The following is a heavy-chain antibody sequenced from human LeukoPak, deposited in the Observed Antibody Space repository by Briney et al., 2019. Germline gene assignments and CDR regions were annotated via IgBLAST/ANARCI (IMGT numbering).Heavy chain of an antibody. CDR3: ARVTSDAFDI. Sequence: GSLRLSCAASGFPFSSYEMNWVRQAPGKGLEWVSYISSSGSSIYYADSVKGRFTISRDNAKNSLYLQLNSLRAEDTAVYYCARVTSDAFDIWGQGTMVTVSS. CDR2: ISSSGSSI. V-gene: IGHV3-48*03. J-gene: IGHJ3*02. D-gene: IGHD4-17*01. CDR1: GFPFSSYE.